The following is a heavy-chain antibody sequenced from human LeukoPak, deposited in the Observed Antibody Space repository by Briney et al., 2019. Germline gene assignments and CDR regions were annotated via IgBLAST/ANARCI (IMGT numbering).Heavy chain of an antibody. D-gene: IGHD6-25*01. J-gene: IGHJ4*02. CDR2: INAGNGNT. CDR1: GYTFTSYA. CDR3: ARDGKSGIQTYYFDY. Sequence: ASVKVSCKASGYTFTSYAMHWVRQAPGQRLEWMGWINAGNGNTRYSQKFQGRVTITRDTSASTAYMELSSLRSEDTAVYYCARDGKSGIQTYYFDYWGQGTLVTVSS. V-gene: IGHV1-3*01.